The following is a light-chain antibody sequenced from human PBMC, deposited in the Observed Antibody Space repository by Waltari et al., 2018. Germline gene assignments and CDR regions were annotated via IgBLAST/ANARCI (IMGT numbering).Light chain of an antibody. CDR3: QQYDNLPYT. V-gene: IGKV1-33*01. Sequence: DIQMTQSPSSLSAPVGDRVTITCQPSQDISNYLNWYQQKPGKAPKLLIYDASNLETGVPSRFSGSGSGTDFTFTISSLQPEDIATYYCQQYDNLPYTFGQGTKLEIK. J-gene: IGKJ2*01. CDR1: QDISNY. CDR2: DAS.